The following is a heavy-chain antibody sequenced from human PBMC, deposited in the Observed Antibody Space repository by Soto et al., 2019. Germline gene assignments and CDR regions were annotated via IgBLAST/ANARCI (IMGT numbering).Heavy chain of an antibody. V-gene: IGHV1-69*01. CDR1: GGTFSSYA. J-gene: IGHJ4*02. D-gene: IGHD3-22*01. Sequence: QVQLVQSGAEVKKPGSSVKVSCKASGGTFSSYAISWVRQAPGQGLEWMGGIIPIFGTANYAQKFQGRVTITADESTSTAYMELSSLRSEDTAVYSCARVNYYDSSGYHKSFDYWGQGTLVTVSS. CDR3: ARVNYYDSSGYHKSFDY. CDR2: IIPIFGTA.